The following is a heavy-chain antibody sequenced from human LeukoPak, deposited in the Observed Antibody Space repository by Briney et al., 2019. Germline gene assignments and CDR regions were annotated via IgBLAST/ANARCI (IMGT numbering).Heavy chain of an antibody. D-gene: IGHD2-15*01. Sequence: GASVKVSCKASGYMFTSYGINWVRQAPGQGLEWMGWISAYNGNTNYAQKLQGRVTMTTDTSTSTAYVELRSLRSDDTAVYYCARDRRSGGSTNWFDPWGQGTLVTVSS. CDR2: ISAYNGNT. V-gene: IGHV1-18*01. CDR3: ARDRRSGGSTNWFDP. J-gene: IGHJ5*02. CDR1: GYMFTSYG.